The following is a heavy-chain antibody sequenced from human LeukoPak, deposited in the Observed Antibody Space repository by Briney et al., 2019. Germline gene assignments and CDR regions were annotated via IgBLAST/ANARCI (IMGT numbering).Heavy chain of an antibody. D-gene: IGHD6-19*01. CDR2: MKPNSGNI. CDR1: GYTFTSYD. Sequence: GSLKVSCKASGYTFTSYDINWVRQATGQGLEWMGWMKPNSGNIGYAQKFQGRVTITRNTSISTAYMELSSLRSEDTAVYYCARGSVAGLVTWFDPWGQGTLVTVSS. J-gene: IGHJ5*02. CDR3: ARGSVAGLVTWFDP. V-gene: IGHV1-8*03.